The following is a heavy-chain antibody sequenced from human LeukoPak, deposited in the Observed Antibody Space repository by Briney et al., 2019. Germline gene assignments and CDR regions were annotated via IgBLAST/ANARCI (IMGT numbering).Heavy chain of an antibody. CDR1: GFTFSSYA. CDR2: ISVSGGST. V-gene: IGHV3-23*01. J-gene: IGHJ6*02. Sequence: PGGSLRLSCAASGFTFSSYAMSWVRQAPGKGLEWVSAISVSGGSTYYADSVKGRFTISRDNSKNTLYLQMNSLRAEDTAVYYCARENYYDESGYYMKVHGIDVWGQGTTVTVSS. CDR3: ARENYYDESGYYMKVHGIDV. D-gene: IGHD3-22*01.